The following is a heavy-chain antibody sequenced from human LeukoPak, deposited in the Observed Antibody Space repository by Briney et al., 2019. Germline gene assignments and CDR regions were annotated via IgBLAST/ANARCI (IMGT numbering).Heavy chain of an antibody. CDR1: GFTVSSNY. CDR3: ARDLEMATTTESY. J-gene: IGHJ4*02. CDR2: IYSGGST. D-gene: IGHD5-24*01. V-gene: IGHV3-53*01. Sequence: QTGGSLRLSCAASGFTVSSNYMSWVRQAPGKGLEWVSVIYSGGSTYYADSVKGRFTISRDNAKNSLYLQMNSLRAEDTAVYYCARDLEMATTTESYWGQGTLVTVSS.